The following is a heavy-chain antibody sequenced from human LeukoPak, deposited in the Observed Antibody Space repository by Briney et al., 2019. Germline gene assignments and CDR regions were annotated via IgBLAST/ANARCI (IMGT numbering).Heavy chain of an antibody. D-gene: IGHD3-22*01. CDR1: GYSINSGHY. J-gene: IGHJ3*02. CDR3: ARTRGYYDSRTGDAFDI. Sequence: SETLSLTCTVSGYSINSGHYWGWIRPPPGKRLEWIGSIHTSASAYYNPTLKSRVTISVDASKNQFSLNLTSVTAADAAVYYCARTRGYYDSRTGDAFDIWGQGTMVTVSS. CDR2: IHTSASA. V-gene: IGHV4-38-2*02.